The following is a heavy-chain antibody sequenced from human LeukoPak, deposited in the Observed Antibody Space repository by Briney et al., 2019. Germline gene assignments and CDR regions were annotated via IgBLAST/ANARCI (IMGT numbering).Heavy chain of an antibody. D-gene: IGHD3-3*01. V-gene: IGHV6-1*01. CDR3: ARANYDFWSGYYGYYYYYGMDV. J-gene: IGHJ6*02. Sequence: SQTLSLTCAISGDSASSNSAAWNWIRQSPSRGLEWLGRTYYRSKWYNDYAVSVKSRITINPDTSKNQFSLQLNSVTPEDTAVYYCARANYDFWSGYYGYYYYYGMDVWGQGTTVTVSS. CDR2: TYYRSKWYN. CDR1: GDSASSNSAA.